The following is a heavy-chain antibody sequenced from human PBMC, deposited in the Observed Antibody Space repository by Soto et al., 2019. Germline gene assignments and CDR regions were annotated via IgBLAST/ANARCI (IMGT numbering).Heavy chain of an antibody. CDR3: ARDLLHPGEPNGYCSGGACNYPPGGRDA. Sequence: QVRLVQSGAEVKRPGASVTLSCRATGYTFSIHYIHWVRQAPGQGLEWMGIINTSVGTTSYAQRSPVRGTLARDASPTTVFMALSGLKSQDTDTYYCARDLLHPGEPNGYCSGGACNYPPGGRDAWGQGTTVTVS. V-gene: IGHV1-46*01. J-gene: IGHJ6*02. D-gene: IGHD2-15*01. CDR2: INTSVGTT. CDR1: GYTFSIHY.